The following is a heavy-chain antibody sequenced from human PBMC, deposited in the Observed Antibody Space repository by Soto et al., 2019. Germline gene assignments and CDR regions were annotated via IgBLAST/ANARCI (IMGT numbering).Heavy chain of an antibody. D-gene: IGHD2-2*03. V-gene: IGHV1-3*01. Sequence: ASVQASCKDSGYTFTIYAMHWVRQAPGQRLEWMGWINAGNGNTKYSQKFQGRVTITRDTSASTAYMELSSLRSEDTAVYYCAPHRLGYCSSTSCPAQSSPWGQGTLVTVSS. CDR2: INAGNGNT. CDR1: GYTFTIYA. J-gene: IGHJ5*02. CDR3: APHRLGYCSSTSCPAQSSP.